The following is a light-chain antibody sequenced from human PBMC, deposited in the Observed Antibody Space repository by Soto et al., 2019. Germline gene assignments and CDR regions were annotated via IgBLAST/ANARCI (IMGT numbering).Light chain of an antibody. Sequence: EIVLTQSPVTLSLSPGERATLSCRASQSFSSSYLAWYQQKPGQAPRLLIYGASSRATGIPDRFSGSGSGTDFTLTISRLEPEDFAVYYCQQYGSSPWTFGQGTKVDI. CDR3: QQYGSSPWT. V-gene: IGKV3-20*01. J-gene: IGKJ1*01. CDR1: QSFSSSY. CDR2: GAS.